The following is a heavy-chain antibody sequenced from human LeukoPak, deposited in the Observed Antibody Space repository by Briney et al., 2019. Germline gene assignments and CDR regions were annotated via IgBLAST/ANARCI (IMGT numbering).Heavy chain of an antibody. V-gene: IGHV4-34*01. CDR2: INHSGST. CDR3: ARGPYGGNSLRYFDY. CDR1: GGSFSGYY. D-gene: IGHD4-23*01. Sequence: SETLSLTCAVYGGSFSGYYWSWIRQPPGKGLEWIGEINHSGSTNYNPSLKSRVTISVDTSKNQFSLKLSSVTAADTAVYYCARGPYGGNSLRYFDYWGQGTLVTVSS. J-gene: IGHJ4*02.